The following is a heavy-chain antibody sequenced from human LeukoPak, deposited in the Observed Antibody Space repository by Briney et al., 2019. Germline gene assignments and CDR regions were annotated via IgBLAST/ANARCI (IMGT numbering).Heavy chain of an antibody. CDR1: GGSISSSSYY. Sequence: SETLSLTCTVSGGSISSSSYYWGWIRQPPGKGLEWIGSIYYSGSTYYNPSLKSRVTMSVDTSKNQFSLKLSSVTAADTAVYYCAREGSYYGSGSYYPLDYYYYYMDVWGKGTTVTISS. CDR2: IYYSGST. D-gene: IGHD3-10*01. CDR3: AREGSYYGSGSYYPLDYYYYYMDV. V-gene: IGHV4-39*07. J-gene: IGHJ6*03.